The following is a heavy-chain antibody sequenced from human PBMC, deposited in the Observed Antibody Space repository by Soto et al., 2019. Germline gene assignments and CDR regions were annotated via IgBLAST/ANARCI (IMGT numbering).Heavy chain of an antibody. CDR2: IYYSGST. Sequence: PSETLSLTCTVSGGSISSGGYYWSWIRQHPGKGLEWIGYIYYSGSTYYNPSLKSRVTISVDTSKNQFSLKLSSVTAADTAVYYCAANRVVPAAIGRYYYYMDVWGKGTTVTVSS. J-gene: IGHJ6*03. CDR1: GGSISSGGYY. V-gene: IGHV4-31*03. CDR3: AANRVVPAAIGRYYYYMDV. D-gene: IGHD2-2*02.